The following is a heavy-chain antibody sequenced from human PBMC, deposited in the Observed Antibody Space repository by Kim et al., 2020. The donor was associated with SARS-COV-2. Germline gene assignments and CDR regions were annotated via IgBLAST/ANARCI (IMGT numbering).Heavy chain of an antibody. CDR3: AKGWNY. CDR2: RGGST. Sequence: RGGSTSYAGPVGGRFTVSRDNSKNTLFLQMNSLRAEDTAIYYCAKGWNYWGQGTLVTVSS. J-gene: IGHJ4*02. D-gene: IGHD2-15*01. V-gene: IGHV3-23*01.